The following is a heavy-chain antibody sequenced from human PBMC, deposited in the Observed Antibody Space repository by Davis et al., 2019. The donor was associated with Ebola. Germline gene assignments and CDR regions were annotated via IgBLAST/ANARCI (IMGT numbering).Heavy chain of an antibody. CDR2: IYYSGST. J-gene: IGHJ5*02. Sequence: SETLSLTCTVSGGSISSYYWSWIRQPPGKGLEWIGYIYYSGSTNYNPSLKSRVTISVDTSKNQFSLKLSSVTAADTAVYYCARHFRLVRGVNWFDPWGQGTLVTVSS. CDR3: ARHFRLVRGVNWFDP. D-gene: IGHD3-10*01. CDR1: GGSISSYY. V-gene: IGHV4-59*08.